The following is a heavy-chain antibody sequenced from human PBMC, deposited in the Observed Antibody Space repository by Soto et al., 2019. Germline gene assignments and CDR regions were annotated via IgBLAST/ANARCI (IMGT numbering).Heavy chain of an antibody. CDR1: GYTFTSYG. V-gene: IGHV1-18*01. Sequence: ASVKVSCKASGYTFTSYGIGWVRQAPGQGLEWIGWIRAYNGNTDYAQKLQGKDTMTTDTSTSTAYMELRSLRSDDTAVYYCAIDRYGYVWGSYRSTYYYGMDVLCRGTTVAV. CDR2: IRAYNGNT. D-gene: IGHD3-16*02. J-gene: IGHJ6*02. CDR3: AIDRYGYVWGSYRSTYYYGMDV.